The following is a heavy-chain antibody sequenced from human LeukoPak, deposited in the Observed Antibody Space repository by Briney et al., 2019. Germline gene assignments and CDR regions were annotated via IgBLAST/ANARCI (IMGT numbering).Heavy chain of an antibody. Sequence: GGSLRLSCAVSGLTFSSYNMNWVRQAPGKGLEWVSYISNSGSMIYYADSVKGRFTLSRDNAKNSLYLQMNSLRDEDTAVYYCATAGYSSGWTHFDYWGQGTLVTVSS. CDR3: ATAGYSSGWTHFDY. D-gene: IGHD6-19*01. CDR1: GLTFSSYN. V-gene: IGHV3-48*02. J-gene: IGHJ4*02. CDR2: ISNSGSMI.